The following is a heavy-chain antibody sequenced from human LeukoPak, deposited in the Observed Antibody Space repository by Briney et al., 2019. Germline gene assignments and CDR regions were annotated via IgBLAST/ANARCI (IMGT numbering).Heavy chain of an antibody. J-gene: IGHJ6*02. V-gene: IGHV4-31*11. CDR3: ARETRDIVVVPAATYYYYGMDV. Sequence: SETLSLTCAVYGGSFSGYYWSWIRQHPGKGLEWIGYIYYSGSTYYNPSLKSRVTISVDTSKNQFSLKLSSVTAADTAVYYCARETRDIVVVPAATYYYYGMDVWGQGTTVTVSS. CDR1: GGSFSGYY. CDR2: IYYSGST. D-gene: IGHD2-2*01.